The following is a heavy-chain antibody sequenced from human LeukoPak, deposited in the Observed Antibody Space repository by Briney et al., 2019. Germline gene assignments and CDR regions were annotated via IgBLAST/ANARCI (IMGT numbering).Heavy chain of an antibody. Sequence: GGSLRLSCAASGFTFSSYAMHWVRQAPGKGLEWVAVISYDGRNKYYADSVRGRFTISRDNSKNTLYLQMNSLRAEDTAVYYCARDRDSSSWSRGYFDYWGQGTLVTVSS. CDR2: ISYDGRNK. V-gene: IGHV3-30*04. CDR3: ARDRDSSSWSRGYFDY. J-gene: IGHJ4*02. D-gene: IGHD6-13*01. CDR1: GFTFSSYA.